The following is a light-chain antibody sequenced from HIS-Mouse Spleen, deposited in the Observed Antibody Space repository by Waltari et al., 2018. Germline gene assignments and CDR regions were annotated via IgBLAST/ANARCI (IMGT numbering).Light chain of an antibody. J-gene: IGLJ2*01. Sequence: SYELTQPPSVSVSPGQTASFTCSGDQLGVKYACWYQQKPGQYPVLVIYQDSKRPAGIPERFAGSNSGNTATLTISGTQAMDEADYYCQAWDSSYSVFGGGTKLTVL. CDR1: QLGVKY. CDR2: QDS. CDR3: QAWDSSYSV. V-gene: IGLV3-1*01.